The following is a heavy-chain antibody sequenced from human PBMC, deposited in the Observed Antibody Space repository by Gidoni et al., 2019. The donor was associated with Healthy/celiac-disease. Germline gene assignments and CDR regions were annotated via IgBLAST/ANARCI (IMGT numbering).Heavy chain of an antibody. Sequence: EVQLVKSGGGLVQPGRSLRLSCAASGFTFDASAMHWVRQAPGKGLEWVSGISWNSGSIGYADSVKGRFTISRDNAKNSLYLQMNSLRAEDTALYYCAKDSRGLRFLIPYGMDVWGQGTTVTVSS. CDR3: AKDSRGLRFLIPYGMDV. J-gene: IGHJ6*02. V-gene: IGHV3-9*01. CDR1: GFTFDASA. CDR2: ISWNSGSI. D-gene: IGHD3-3*01.